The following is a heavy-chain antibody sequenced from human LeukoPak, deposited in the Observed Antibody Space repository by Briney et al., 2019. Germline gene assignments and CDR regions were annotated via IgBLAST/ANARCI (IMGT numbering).Heavy chain of an antibody. J-gene: IGHJ6*03. CDR3: ARGPLAYYMDV. V-gene: IGHV4-39*07. Sequence: SETLSLTCTISGGSISSSYYYWGWIRQPPGKGLEWIGGINHSGSTNYNPSLKSRVTISVDTSKNQFSLKLSSVTAADTAVYYCARGPLAYYMDVWGKGSTVTVSS. CDR1: GGSISSSYYY. CDR2: INHSGST.